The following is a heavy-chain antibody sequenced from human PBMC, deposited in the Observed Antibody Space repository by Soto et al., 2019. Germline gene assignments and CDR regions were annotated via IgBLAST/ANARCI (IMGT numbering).Heavy chain of an antibody. V-gene: IGHV3-23*01. CDR3: AKVGSERYSGQHSDY. J-gene: IGHJ4*02. CDR2: ISSSSGST. D-gene: IGHD5-12*01. Sequence: EVQLLESGGGLVQPGGSLSLSCAASGFPFSNYAMNCVRQAPGKGLERVSTISSSSGSTYYADSVKGRFTIARDNSKNFLYLQMNSLRGDATALYYCAKVGSERYSGQHSDYWGQGTLVTISS. CDR1: GFPFSNYA.